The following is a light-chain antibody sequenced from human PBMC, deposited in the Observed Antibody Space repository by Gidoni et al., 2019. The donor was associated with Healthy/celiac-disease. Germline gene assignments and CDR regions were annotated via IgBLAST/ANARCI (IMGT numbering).Light chain of an antibody. CDR2: DVS. CDR3: SSYTSSSRGEV. Sequence: QSALTQPASVSGSPGQSITISCTGTSSDVGGYNYVSWYQQHPGKAPNLMIYDVSNRPSGVSNRFSGSKSGNTASLTISGLQAEDEADYYCSSYTSSSRGEVFGGGTKLTVL. V-gene: IGLV2-14*01. J-gene: IGLJ3*02. CDR1: SSDVGGYNY.